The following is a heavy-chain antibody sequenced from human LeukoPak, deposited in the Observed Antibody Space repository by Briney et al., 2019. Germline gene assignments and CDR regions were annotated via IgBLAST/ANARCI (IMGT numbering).Heavy chain of an antibody. CDR3: AKDREWLSNWLDP. D-gene: IGHD3-3*01. Sequence: LSLTCTVSGVSISSSTYYWGWIRQPPGKGLEWVAVISYDGSNKYYADSVKGRFTISRDNSKNTLYLQMNSLRAEDTAVYYCAKDREWLSNWLDPWGQGTLVTVSS. CDR1: GVSISS. CDR2: ISYDGSNK. J-gene: IGHJ5*02. V-gene: IGHV3-30*18.